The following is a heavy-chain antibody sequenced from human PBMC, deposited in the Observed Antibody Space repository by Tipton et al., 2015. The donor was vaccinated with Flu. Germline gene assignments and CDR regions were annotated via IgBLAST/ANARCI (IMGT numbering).Heavy chain of an antibody. CDR2: INQDGSEK. V-gene: IGHV3-7*03. CDR1: GFTLSTYW. J-gene: IGHJ4*02. Sequence: GSLRLSCAASGFTLSTYWMTWVRQAPGKGLEWVANINQDGSEKYYVDSVKGRFTISRDNSKNTLYLQMNSLRAEDTAVYYCAKNAGYCSSISCYRPFDYWGQGILVTVSS. D-gene: IGHD2-2*01. CDR3: AKNAGYCSSISCYRPFDY.